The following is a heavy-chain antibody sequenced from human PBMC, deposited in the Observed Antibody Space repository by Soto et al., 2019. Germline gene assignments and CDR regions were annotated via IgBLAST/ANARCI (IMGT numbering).Heavy chain of an antibody. V-gene: IGHV1-2*04. CDR3: ARDRSVPTVTPNYYYYGMDV. D-gene: IGHD4-17*01. CDR1: GYTFTGYY. J-gene: IGHJ6*02. CDR2: INPNSGGT. Sequence: VSVKVSCKASGYTFTGYYMHWVRQAPGQGLEWMGWINPNSGGTNYAQKFQGWVTMTRDTSISTAYMELSRLRSDDTAVYYCARDRSVPTVTPNYYYYGMDVWGQGTTVTVSS.